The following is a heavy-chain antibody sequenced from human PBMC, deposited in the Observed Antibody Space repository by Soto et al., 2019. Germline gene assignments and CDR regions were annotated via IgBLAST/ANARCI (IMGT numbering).Heavy chain of an antibody. V-gene: IGHV3-53*01. CDR1: GITVSTNY. CDR3: ARDRSSYGSGSPPFGMDV. Sequence: PGGSLRLSCAASGITVSTNYMSWVRQAPGKGLEWVSIIYTGGSTYYADSVKGRFTISRDNSKNTLYLQMNSLRAEDTAVYYCARDRSSYGSGSPPFGMDVWRQVTKVAFSS. CDR2: IYTGGST. J-gene: IGHJ6*02. D-gene: IGHD3-10*01.